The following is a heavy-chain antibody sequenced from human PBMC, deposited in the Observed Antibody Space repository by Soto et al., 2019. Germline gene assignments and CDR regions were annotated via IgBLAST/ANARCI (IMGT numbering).Heavy chain of an antibody. V-gene: IGHV4-39*01. CDR1: GGSISSSSYY. CDR2: IYYSGST. J-gene: IGHJ4*02. D-gene: IGHD2-15*01. CDR3: ARHSRNCSGGSCYPYYFDY. Sequence: SETLSLTCTVSGGSISSSSYYWGWIRQPPGKGLEWIGSIYYSGSTYYNPSLKSRVTISVDTSKNQFSLKLSSVTAADTAVYYCARHSRNCSGGSCYPYYFDYWGQGTLVTVSS.